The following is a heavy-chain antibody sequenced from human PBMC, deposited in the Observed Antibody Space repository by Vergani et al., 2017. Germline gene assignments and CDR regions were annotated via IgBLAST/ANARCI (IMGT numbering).Heavy chain of an antibody. D-gene: IGHD6-6*01. Sequence: QVQLVQSGAEVKKPGASVKVSCKASGGTFSSYAISWVRQAPGQGLEWMGRIIPILGIANYAQKFQGRVTITADKSTSTAYMELSSLRSEDTAVDYCARGRIAARPDYYYYYGMDVWGQGTTVTVSS. CDR1: GGTFSSYA. J-gene: IGHJ6*02. CDR2: IIPILGIA. CDR3: ARGRIAARPDYYYYYGMDV. V-gene: IGHV1-69*04.